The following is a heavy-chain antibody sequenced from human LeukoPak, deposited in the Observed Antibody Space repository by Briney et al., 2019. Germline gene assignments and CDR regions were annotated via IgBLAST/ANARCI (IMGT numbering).Heavy chain of an antibody. Sequence: SETLSLTCAVYGGSFSGYYWSWIRQPPGKGLEWIGEINHSGSTNYNPSLKSRVTISVDTSKNQFSLKLSSVTAAHTAVYYCARPKTVITMIVGSEVAFDIWGQGTMVTVSS. CDR2: INHSGST. CDR3: ARPKTVITMIVGSEVAFDI. V-gene: IGHV4-34*01. J-gene: IGHJ3*02. CDR1: GGSFSGYY. D-gene: IGHD3-22*01.